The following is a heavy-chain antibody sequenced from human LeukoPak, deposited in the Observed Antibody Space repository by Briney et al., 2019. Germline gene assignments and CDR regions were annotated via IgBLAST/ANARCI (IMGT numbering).Heavy chain of an antibody. CDR2: ISTAGSAK. Sequence: PGGSLRLSCAASGFAFSRYNMNWVRQAPGKGLEWVPHISTAGSAKHYADSVKGRFTISRDNVKDSLYLQMNSLRDEDTAVYYCASSGSYRFDYWGQGTLVTVSS. CDR1: GFAFSRYN. J-gene: IGHJ4*02. CDR3: ASSGSYRFDY. V-gene: IGHV3-48*02. D-gene: IGHD1-26*01.